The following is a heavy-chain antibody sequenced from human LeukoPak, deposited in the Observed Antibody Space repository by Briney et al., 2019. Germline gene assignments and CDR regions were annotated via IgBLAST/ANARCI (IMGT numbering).Heavy chain of an antibody. CDR3: AVQRTLWQQVLDH. CDR1: GFTFGDFA. J-gene: IGHJ4*02. V-gene: IGHV3-23*01. CDR2: ISGSGLTT. D-gene: IGHD6-13*01. Sequence: GGSLRLSCVASGFTFGDFAMGWVRQAPGKGLEWVSSISGSGLTTYYADSVKGRFTFSRDNSENTLYLQMNSLRAEDTAVYYCAVQRTLWQQVLDHWGQGTLVTVSS.